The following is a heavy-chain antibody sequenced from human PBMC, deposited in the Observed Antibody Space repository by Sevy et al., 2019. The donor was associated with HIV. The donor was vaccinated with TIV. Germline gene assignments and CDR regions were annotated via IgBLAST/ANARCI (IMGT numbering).Heavy chain of an antibody. D-gene: IGHD6-6*01. V-gene: IGHV3-21*01. J-gene: IGHJ4*02. CDR1: GFTFSSYS. CDR2: ISSSNNYI. Sequence: GGSLRLSCAASGFTFSSYSMNWVRQAPGKGLEWVSSISSSNNYIYYANSLKGRFTISRDNAKNSLYLQMNSLRAEDTAVYYCARDLREYSSSSKCYFDYWGQGILVTVSS. CDR3: ARDLREYSSSSKCYFDY.